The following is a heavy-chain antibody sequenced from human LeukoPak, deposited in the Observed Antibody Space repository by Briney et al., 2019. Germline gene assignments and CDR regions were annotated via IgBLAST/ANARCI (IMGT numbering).Heavy chain of an antibody. Sequence: GASVKVSCKASGGTFSSYAISWVRQAPGQGLEWMGGIIPIFGTANYAQKFQGRVTITADESTSTAYMELSKLRSDDTAVYYCARDYDFWSGPLFDYWGQGTLVTVSS. D-gene: IGHD3-3*01. CDR3: ARDYDFWSGPLFDY. CDR1: GGTFSSYA. CDR2: IIPIFGTA. V-gene: IGHV1-69*13. J-gene: IGHJ4*02.